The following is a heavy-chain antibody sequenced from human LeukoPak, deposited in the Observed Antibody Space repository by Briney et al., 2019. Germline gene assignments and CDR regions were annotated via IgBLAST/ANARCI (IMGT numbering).Heavy chain of an antibody. CDR3: ATPLRGYDAFDI. CDR1: VYTFTDYY. Sequence: ASVNVSSTASVYTFTDYYMHWVQQAPGKGLEWMGRADPEDGETIYAEKFQGRVTITADTSTDTAYMELSSLRSEDTAVYYCATPLRGYDAFDIWGQGTMVTVSS. V-gene: IGHV1-69-2*01. J-gene: IGHJ3*02. CDR2: ADPEDGET. D-gene: IGHD3-22*01.